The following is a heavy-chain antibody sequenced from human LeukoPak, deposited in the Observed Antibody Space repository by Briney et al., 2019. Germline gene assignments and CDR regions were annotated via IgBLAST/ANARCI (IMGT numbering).Heavy chain of an antibody. V-gene: IGHV3-23*01. CDR3: AKGRRWELPLDF. CDR1: GFRFGTYP. D-gene: IGHD1-26*01. CDR2: ISDGGTYT. J-gene: IGHJ4*02. Sequence: PGGSLSPSWPPSGFRFGTYPMTWVRQAQGRGLKGVSYISDGGTYTYYTGSVQGRFTISRDNSKNTLYLHMNSLRAEDTAVYYCAKGRRWELPLDFWGQGTLVTVSS.